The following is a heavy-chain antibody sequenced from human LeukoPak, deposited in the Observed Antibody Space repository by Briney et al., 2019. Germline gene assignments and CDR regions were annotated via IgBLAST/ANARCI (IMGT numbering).Heavy chain of an antibody. D-gene: IGHD2-15*01. J-gene: IGHJ5*02. Sequence: GGSLRLSCAASGFTFSSNSMNWVRQAPGKGLEWVSYISSSSGTMYYADSVKGRFTISRDNAKNSLYLQMNSLRAEDTAVYYCAREKDIVYSGFDPWGQGTLVTVSS. CDR3: AREKDIVYSGFDP. V-gene: IGHV3-48*04. CDR2: ISSSSGTM. CDR1: GFTFSSNS.